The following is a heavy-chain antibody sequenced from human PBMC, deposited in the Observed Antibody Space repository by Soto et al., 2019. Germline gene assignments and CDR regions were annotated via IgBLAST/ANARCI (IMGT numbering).Heavy chain of an antibody. CDR1: GGTLSDHG. V-gene: IGHV1-69*06. J-gene: IGHJ3*02. D-gene: IGHD3-10*01. CDR2: TIPVFNTA. CDR3: ARGVYGSGNYYTGPSAFDI. Sequence: QVQLEQSGAEVKKPGSSVKISCKASGGTLSDHGVSWLRQAPGQGLEWVGGTIPVFNTAKYAPKFQGRVTIEADKSTKIAYMELGSLRSDDTAFYYCARGVYGSGNYYTGPSAFDIWGQGTLVIVSS.